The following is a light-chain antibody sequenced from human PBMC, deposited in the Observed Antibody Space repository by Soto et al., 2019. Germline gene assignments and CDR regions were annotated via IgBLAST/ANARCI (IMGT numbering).Light chain of an antibody. CDR3: SSYTNSGTVL. V-gene: IGLV2-14*01. CDR1: SSDVGGYDY. CDR2: NVR. Sequence: HSVLTQPASVSGSPGQSITISCTGTSSDVGGYDYVSWYQQYAGKAPKLTIYNVRNRPSGVSSRFSGSKSGNTASLTISGLQPEDEADYFCSSYTNSGTVLFGGGTQLTVL. J-gene: IGLJ2*01.